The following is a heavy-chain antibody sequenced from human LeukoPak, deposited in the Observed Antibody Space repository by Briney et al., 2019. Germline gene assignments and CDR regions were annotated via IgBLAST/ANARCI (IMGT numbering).Heavy chain of an antibody. CDR3: AKDPGRAAVTLYYFDY. CDR2: IWYDGNNR. V-gene: IGHV3-33*03. Sequence: GGSLRLSCAASGFTFSRYGMHWVRQAPGKGPESVAVIWYDGNNRYYTDSVKGRFTISRDNSKNTLYLQMNSLRAEDTAMYYCAKDPGRAAVTLYYFDYWGQGTLVTVSS. CDR1: GFTFSRYG. J-gene: IGHJ4*02. D-gene: IGHD4-17*01.